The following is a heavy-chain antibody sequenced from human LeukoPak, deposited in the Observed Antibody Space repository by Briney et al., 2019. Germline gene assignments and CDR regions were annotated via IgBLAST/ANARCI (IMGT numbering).Heavy chain of an antibody. D-gene: IGHD2-21*01. Sequence: GWNLRLSCAASGFTFSNAWMNWIRQAPGKRLKWVGRIKSKTDGGTTDYAAPVKGRFTISRDDSKNTLYLQMNSLKTEDTAVYYCTTVGCGGGCYSDYWGQGTLVTVSS. J-gene: IGHJ4*02. CDR3: TTVGCGGGCYSDY. V-gene: IGHV3-15*01. CDR2: IKSKTDGGTT. CDR1: GFTFSNAW.